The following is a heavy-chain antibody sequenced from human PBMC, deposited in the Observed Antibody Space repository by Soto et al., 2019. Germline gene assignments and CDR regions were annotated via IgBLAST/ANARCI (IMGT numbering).Heavy chain of an antibody. D-gene: IGHD3-22*01. J-gene: IGHJ4*02. CDR3: ARDTYYYDSSGLFDY. Sequence: GGSLRLSGAASGFTFSSYPMHRVRQAPGTGLEWVAVISYDGSNKYYADSVKGRFTISRDNSKNTLYLQMNSLRAEDTAVYYCARDTYYYDSSGLFDYWGQGTLVTVSS. V-gene: IGHV3-30-3*01. CDR1: GFTFSSYP. CDR2: ISYDGSNK.